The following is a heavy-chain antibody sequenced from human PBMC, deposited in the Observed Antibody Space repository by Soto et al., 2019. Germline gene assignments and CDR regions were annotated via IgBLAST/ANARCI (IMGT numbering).Heavy chain of an antibody. V-gene: IGHV4-59*08. D-gene: IGHD6-25*01. CDR1: GGSISSYY. Sequence: SETLSLTCTVSGGSISSYYWSWIRQPPGKGLEWIGYIYYSGSTNYNPSLKSRVTISVDTSKNRFSLKLSSVTAADTAVYYCATLAPSDLRPYYYYMDVWGKGTTVTVSS. CDR2: IYYSGST. J-gene: IGHJ6*03. CDR3: ATLAPSDLRPYYYYMDV.